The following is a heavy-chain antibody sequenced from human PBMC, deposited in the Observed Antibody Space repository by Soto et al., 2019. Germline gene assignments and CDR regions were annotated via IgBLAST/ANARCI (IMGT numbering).Heavy chain of an antibody. J-gene: IGHJ4*02. CDR3: ARAMKAVLRRSGIAVAGSQFDY. V-gene: IGHV3-30-3*01. D-gene: IGHD6-19*01. CDR2: ISYDGSNK. Sequence: GGSLRLSCAASGFTFSSYAMHWVRQAPGKGLEWVAVISYDGSNKYYADSVKGRFTISRDNSKNTLYLQMNSLRAEDTAVYYCARAMKAVLRRSGIAVAGSQFDYWGQGTLVTVSS. CDR1: GFTFSSYA.